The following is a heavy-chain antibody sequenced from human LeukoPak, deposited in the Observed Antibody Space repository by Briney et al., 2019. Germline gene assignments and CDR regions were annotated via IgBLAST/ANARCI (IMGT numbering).Heavy chain of an antibody. V-gene: IGHV4-34*01. CDR1: GGSFSGYY. Sequence: SETLSLTCAVYGGSFSGYYWSWTRQPPGKGLEWIGEIKHSGSTNYNPSLKSRVTISVDTSKNQFSLKLSSVTAAATAVYYCASDSPLRATVDYWGQGTLVTVSS. D-gene: IGHD2-15*01. J-gene: IGHJ4*02. CDR3: ASDSPLRATVDY. CDR2: IKHSGST.